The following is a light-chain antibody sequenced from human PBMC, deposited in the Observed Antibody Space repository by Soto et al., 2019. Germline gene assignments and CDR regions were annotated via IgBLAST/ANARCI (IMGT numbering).Light chain of an antibody. V-gene: IGKV3-20*01. CDR2: AAS. Sequence: EVVLTQSPGTLSLSPGERATLSCRASQTVTSTYLAWYQQKPGQAPKLLIYAASTRATGIPDRFSASGSGTDFTLTISRLEPEDFGLYYCRQYGDSPRTFGQGTKVDIK. CDR3: RQYGDSPRT. CDR1: QTVTSTY. J-gene: IGKJ1*01.